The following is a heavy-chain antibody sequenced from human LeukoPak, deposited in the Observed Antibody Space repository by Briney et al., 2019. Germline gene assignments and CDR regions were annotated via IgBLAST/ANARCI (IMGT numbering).Heavy chain of an antibody. V-gene: IGHV4-59*01. Sequence: SETLSLXCSVSGGSINSYYWSWIRQPPGKGLEWIGYIHYSGSTNYNPSLKSRVTISLDTSKNQFSLKLRSVTAVDTAVYYCARTSSGWYYFDYWGQGTLVTVSS. CDR3: ARTSSGWYYFDY. J-gene: IGHJ4*02. CDR1: GGSINSYY. D-gene: IGHD6-19*01. CDR2: IHYSGST.